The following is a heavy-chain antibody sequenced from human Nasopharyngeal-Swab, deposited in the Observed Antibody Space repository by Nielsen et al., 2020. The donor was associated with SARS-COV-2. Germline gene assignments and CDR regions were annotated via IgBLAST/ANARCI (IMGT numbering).Heavy chain of an antibody. V-gene: IGHV3-23*01. J-gene: IGHJ3*02. D-gene: IGHD3-3*01. CDR1: GFTFSSYA. CDR2: IRGSGGST. CDR3: ANLIFGDAFDI. Sequence: GESLKISCAASGFTFSSYAMSWVRQAPGKGLEWVSDIRGSGGSTYYADSVKGRFTISRDNSKNTLHLQMNSLSAEDTAVYYCANLIFGDAFDIWGQGTMVTVSS.